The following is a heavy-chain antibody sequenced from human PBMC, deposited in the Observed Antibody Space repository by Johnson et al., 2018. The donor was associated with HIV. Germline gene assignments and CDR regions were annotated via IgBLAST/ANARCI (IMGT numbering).Heavy chain of an antibody. J-gene: IGHJ3*02. CDR2: ISFDGSDK. D-gene: IGHD4-23*01. CDR3: AGGRGWVTLNAFDM. Sequence: QMLLVESGGGAVQPGRSLRLSCAASGFPFSSYGMHWVRQAPGKGLEWVAVISFDGSDKYYADSVKGRFTISRDNAKNSLYLQMNRLRADDTAVYYCAGGRGWVTLNAFDMWGQGTLVTVSS. CDR1: GFPFSSYG. V-gene: IGHV3-30*03.